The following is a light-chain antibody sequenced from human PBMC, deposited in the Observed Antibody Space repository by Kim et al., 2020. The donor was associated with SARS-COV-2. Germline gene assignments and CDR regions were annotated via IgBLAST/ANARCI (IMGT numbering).Light chain of an antibody. CDR3: GAWDSNQNVWL. CDR1: PSSTEHQF. Sequence: GQKFTIACSGGPSSTEHQFVSWYQHLPDAAPKLVIHDKDLRPSGNPDRFSGSKSGTSATLDRAGLQSGDEADYYCGAWDSNQNVWLFGTVTQLTVL. V-gene: IGLV1-51*01. CDR2: DKD. J-gene: IGLJ3*02.